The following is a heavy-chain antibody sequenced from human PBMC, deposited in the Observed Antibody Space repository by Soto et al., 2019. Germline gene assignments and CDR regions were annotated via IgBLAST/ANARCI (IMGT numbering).Heavy chain of an antibody. CDR1: GGSFSGYY. Sequence: SETLSLTCAVYGGSFSGYYWSWIRQSPGKGLEWIGYIYHSGSIYYNPSLKSRLTISVETSKNQFSLKLSSATAADTAVYYCAAVAPRKLTYPFYGVDVWGQGTTVTVSS. V-gene: IGHV4-34*01. D-gene: IGHD2-2*01. CDR2: IYHSGSI. J-gene: IGHJ6*02. CDR3: AAVAPRKLTYPFYGVDV.